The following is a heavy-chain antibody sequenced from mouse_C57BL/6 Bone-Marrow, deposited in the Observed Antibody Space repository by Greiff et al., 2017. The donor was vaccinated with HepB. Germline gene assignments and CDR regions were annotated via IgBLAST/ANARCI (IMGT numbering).Heavy chain of an antibody. CDR1: GYAFSSSW. CDR2: IYPGDGDT. Sequence: VQLQQSGPELVKPGASVKISCKASGYAFSSSWMNWVKQRPGKGLEWIGRIYPGDGDTNYNGKFKGKATLTADKSSSPAYMQLSSLTSEDSAVYFCARGYYGSLYYFDYWGQGTTLTVSS. D-gene: IGHD1-1*01. CDR3: ARGYYGSLYYFDY. V-gene: IGHV1-82*01. J-gene: IGHJ2*01.